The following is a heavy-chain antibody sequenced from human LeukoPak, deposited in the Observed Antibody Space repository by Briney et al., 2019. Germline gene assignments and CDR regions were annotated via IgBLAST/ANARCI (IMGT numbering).Heavy chain of an antibody. CDR3: ARDYFPGSYYGMDV. CDR1: GFTFSSYS. V-gene: IGHV3-21*01. CDR2: ISSSSSYI. J-gene: IGHJ6*02. Sequence: PGGFLRLSCAASGFTFSSYSMNWVRQAPGKGLEWVSSISSSSSYIYYADSVKGRFTISRDNAKNSLYLQMNSLRAEDTAVYYCARDYFPGSYYGMDVWGQGTTVTVSS. D-gene: IGHD3-9*01.